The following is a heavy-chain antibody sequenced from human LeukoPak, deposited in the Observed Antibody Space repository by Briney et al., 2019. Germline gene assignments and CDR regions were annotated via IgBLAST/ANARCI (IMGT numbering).Heavy chain of an antibody. CDR2: INWNGGIK. V-gene: IGHV3-20*04. J-gene: IGHJ4*02. CDR3: ARERSYDFWSGAFDY. CDR1: GFTFDDYG. D-gene: IGHD3-3*01. Sequence: PWGSLRLSCAASGFTFDDYGMSWVRKAPGKGLAWVSGINWNGGIKGYADSVKGPFTIYRANAKNLLYLQMNSLRAEDTALYYCARERSYDFWSGAFDYWGQGTLVTVSS.